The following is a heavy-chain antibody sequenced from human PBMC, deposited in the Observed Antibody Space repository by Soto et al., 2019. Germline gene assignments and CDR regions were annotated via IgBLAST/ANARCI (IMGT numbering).Heavy chain of an antibody. CDR2: IYYSGST. D-gene: IGHD6-6*01. V-gene: IGHV4-31*03. CDR3: ARGGGSSSSWEYNWFDP. Sequence: QVQLQESGPGLVKPSQTLSLTCTVSGGSISSGGYYWSWIRQHPGKGLEWIGYIYYSGSTYYNPSLKSRVTISVDTSKNQFSLKLSSVTVADTAVYYCARGGGSSSSWEYNWFDPWGQGTLVTVSS. CDR1: GGSISSGGYY. J-gene: IGHJ5*02.